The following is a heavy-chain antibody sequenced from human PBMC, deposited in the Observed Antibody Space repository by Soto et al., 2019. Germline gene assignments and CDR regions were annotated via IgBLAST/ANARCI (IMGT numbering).Heavy chain of an antibody. Sequence: SGPTLVNPTQTLTLTCTFSGFSLSTSGRCVRWIRQPPGKALEWLALIDWDDDKYYSTSLKTRLTISNDTSKNQVVLTMTNMDPVDTATYYCARTDGYCSGGSCYDAFDYWGQGTLVTVSS. CDR2: IDWDDDK. J-gene: IGHJ4*02. CDR3: ARTDGYCSGGSCYDAFDY. D-gene: IGHD2-15*01. CDR1: GFSLSTSGRC. V-gene: IGHV2-70*01.